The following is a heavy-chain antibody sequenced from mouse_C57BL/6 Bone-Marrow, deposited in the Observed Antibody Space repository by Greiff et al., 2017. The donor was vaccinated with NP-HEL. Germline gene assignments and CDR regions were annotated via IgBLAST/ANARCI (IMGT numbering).Heavy chain of an antibody. V-gene: IGHV1-50*01. Sequence: VQLQQSGAELVKPGASVKLSCKASGYTFTSYWMQWVKQRPGQGLEWIGEIDPSDSYTNYNQKFKGKATLTVDTSSSTAYMQLSSLTSEDSAVYYCARDYYGSSLYWYLDVWGTGTTVTVSS. J-gene: IGHJ1*03. CDR1: GYTFTSYW. D-gene: IGHD1-1*01. CDR3: ARDYYGSSLYWYLDV. CDR2: IDPSDSYT.